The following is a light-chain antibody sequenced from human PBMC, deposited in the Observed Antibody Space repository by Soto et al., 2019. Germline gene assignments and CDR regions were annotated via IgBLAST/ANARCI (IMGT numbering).Light chain of an antibody. CDR1: QSIGKH. CDR3: QESYTTLFT. Sequence: DIQMTQSPSSLSASVGDRVTLTCRASQSIGKHLNWYQQRPGKAPKLLIYAASNLQSGVPSRFSGSGSGTDFTLTISSLRPEDFATYHCQESYTTLFTFGGGTKVDIK. V-gene: IGKV1-39*01. J-gene: IGKJ4*01. CDR2: AAS.